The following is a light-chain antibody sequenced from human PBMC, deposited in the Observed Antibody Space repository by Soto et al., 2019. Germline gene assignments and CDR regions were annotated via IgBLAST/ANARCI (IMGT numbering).Light chain of an antibody. J-gene: IGKJ4*01. V-gene: IGKV3-11*01. CDR3: QQRSNCL. Sequence: EIVLTQSPATLSLSPGERATLSCRASQSVSSYLAWYQQKPGQAPRLLIYDASNRATGIPARFSGSGSGTDFTLTISSLEPKDFAVYYCQQRSNCLFGGGTKVEIK. CDR1: QSVSSY. CDR2: DAS.